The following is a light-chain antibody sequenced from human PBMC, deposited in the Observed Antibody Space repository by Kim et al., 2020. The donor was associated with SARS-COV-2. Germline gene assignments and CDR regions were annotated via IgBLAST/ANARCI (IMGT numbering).Light chain of an antibody. J-gene: IGLJ2*01. CDR3: NSRGSNDNVL. Sequence: VALGQQVRITCQGDSIRSYYATWYQQQPGQAPIVVIYGQNNRPSGIPDRFSGSSSGDTASLSVPGTQAGDEADYYCNSRGSNDNVLFGGGTKLTVL. V-gene: IGLV3-19*01. CDR2: GQN. CDR1: SIRSYY.